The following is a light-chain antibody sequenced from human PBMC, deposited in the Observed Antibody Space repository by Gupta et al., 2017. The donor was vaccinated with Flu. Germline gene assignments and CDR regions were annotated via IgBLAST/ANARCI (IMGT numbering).Light chain of an antibody. Sequence: AIRMTQSPSSFSASTGDRVTITCRASQGISSYLAWYQQKPGKAPKLLIYAASTVQSGIPSRFSGSGSGTDFTLTISGLQSEDFATYYCQQYDSYSRTFGQGTKVEIK. J-gene: IGKJ1*01. CDR3: QQYDSYSRT. CDR2: AAS. V-gene: IGKV1-8*01. CDR1: QGISSY.